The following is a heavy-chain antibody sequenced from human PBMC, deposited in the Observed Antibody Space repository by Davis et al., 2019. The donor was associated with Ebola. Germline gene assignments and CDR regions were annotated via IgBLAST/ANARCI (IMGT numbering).Heavy chain of an antibody. J-gene: IGHJ4*02. D-gene: IGHD1-26*01. CDR2: ISYDGSNK. V-gene: IGHV3-30*18. CDR1: GFTFSSYS. Sequence: PGGSLRLSCAASGFTFSSYSMNWVRQAPGKGLEWVAVISYDGSNKYYADSVKGRFTISRDNSKNTLYLQMNSLRAEDTAVYYCAKRSGPFDYWGQGTLVTVSS. CDR3: AKRSGPFDY.